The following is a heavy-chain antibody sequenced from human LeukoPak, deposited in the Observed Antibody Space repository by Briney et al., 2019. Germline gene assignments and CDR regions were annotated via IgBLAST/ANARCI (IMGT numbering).Heavy chain of an antibody. CDR2: IKQDGSEK. J-gene: IGHJ4*02. V-gene: IGHV3-7*03. CDR1: GFTFSSYW. Sequence: GGSLRLSCAASGFTFSSYWMSWVRQAPGKGLEWVANIKQDGSEKYYVDSVKGRFTISRDNAKNSLYLQMNSLRAEDTAVYYCAREVIEWFEVYYFDYWGQGTLVTVSS. D-gene: IGHD3-10*01. CDR3: AREVIEWFEVYYFDY.